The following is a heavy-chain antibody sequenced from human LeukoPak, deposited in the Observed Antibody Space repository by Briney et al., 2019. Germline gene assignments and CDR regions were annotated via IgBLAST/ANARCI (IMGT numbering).Heavy chain of an antibody. CDR3: AKVGQPYCSSSICPHFDY. CDR2: ISGSAIST. J-gene: IGHJ4*02. Sequence: GGSLRLSCAASGFTFRSYAMSWVRQAPGKGREWVWAISGSAISTSYADSVKGRFTISRDTSKKTLYLQMNTLRAEDTAVYYCAKVGQPYCSSSICPHFDYWGQGTLVTVSS. CDR1: GFTFRSYA. D-gene: IGHD2-2*01. V-gene: IGHV3-23*01.